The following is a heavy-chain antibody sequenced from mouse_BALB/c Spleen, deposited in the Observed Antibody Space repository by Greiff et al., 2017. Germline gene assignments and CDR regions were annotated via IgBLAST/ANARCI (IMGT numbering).Heavy chain of an antibody. Sequence: QVQLQQSGAELVRPGTSVKVSCKASGYAFTNYLIEWVKQRPGQGLEWIGVINPGSGGTNYNEKFKGKATLTADKSSSTAYMQLSSLTSDDSAVYVCARGRGLPLAYWGQGTLVTVSA. CDR3: ARGRGLPLAY. J-gene: IGHJ3*01. D-gene: IGHD2-2*01. CDR1: GYAFTNYL. V-gene: IGHV1-54*01. CDR2: INPGSGGT.